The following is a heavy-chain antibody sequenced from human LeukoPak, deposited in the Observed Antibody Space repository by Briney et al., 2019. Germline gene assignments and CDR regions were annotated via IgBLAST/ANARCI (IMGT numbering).Heavy chain of an antibody. CDR3: ARGGNCSGGSCYSDRGWFDP. D-gene: IGHD2-15*01. J-gene: IGHJ5*02. CDR2: IYYTGST. CDR1: GGSISSYY. V-gene: IGHV4-59*01. Sequence: KPSETLSLTCTVSGGSISSYYWSWIRQPPGKGLEWIGYIYYTGSTNYNPSLKSRVTMSVDTSKNQFSLKLSSVTAAGTAVYYCARGGNCSGGSCYSDRGWFDPWGQGTLVTVSS.